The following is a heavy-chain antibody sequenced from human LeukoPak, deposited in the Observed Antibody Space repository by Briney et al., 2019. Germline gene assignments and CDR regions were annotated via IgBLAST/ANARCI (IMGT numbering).Heavy chain of an antibody. CDR1: GYTFTCYG. J-gene: IGHJ4*02. CDR3: ARDRLPYCTNGVCFVDY. Sequence: GASVKVSCKASGYTFTCYGISWVRQAPGQGLEWMGWISTYNGNTNYAQKLQGRVTMTTDTSTSTAYMELRSLRSDDTAVYYCARDRLPYCTNGVCFVDYWGQGTLVTVSS. D-gene: IGHD2-8*01. CDR2: ISTYNGNT. V-gene: IGHV1-18*01.